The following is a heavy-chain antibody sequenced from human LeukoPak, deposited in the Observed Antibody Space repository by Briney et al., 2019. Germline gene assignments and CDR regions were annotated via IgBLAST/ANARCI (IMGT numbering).Heavy chain of an antibody. CDR2: IIPIFGTA. CDR1: GGTFSSYA. V-gene: IGHV1-69*13. Sequence: SVKVSCKASGGTFSSYAISWVRQAPGQGLEWMGGIIPIFGTANYAQKFQGRVTVTADESASTAYMELSSLRSEDTAVYYCATLLGNCGGDCYSDYWGQGTLVTVSS. D-gene: IGHD2-21*02. CDR3: ATLLGNCGGDCYSDY. J-gene: IGHJ4*02.